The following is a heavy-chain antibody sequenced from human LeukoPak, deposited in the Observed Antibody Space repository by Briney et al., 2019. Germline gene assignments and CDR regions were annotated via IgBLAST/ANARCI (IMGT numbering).Heavy chain of an antibody. V-gene: IGHV3-23*01. CDR1: LLTSSSYS. Sequence: GGSLRLSCAASLLTSSSYSMSTVCQAPGKGLEWISAISGSGGDTYYADSVKGRFTISIDNSKNTLYLQMNSLRVEDTAVYYCVAGGLRTRFDAIWGRGTLVTVSS. J-gene: IGHJ4*01. CDR3: VAGGLRTRFDAI. D-gene: IGHD2/OR15-2a*01. CDR2: ISGSGGDT.